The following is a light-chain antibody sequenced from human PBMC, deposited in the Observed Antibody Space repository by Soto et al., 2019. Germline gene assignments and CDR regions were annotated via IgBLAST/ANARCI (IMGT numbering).Light chain of an antibody. J-gene: IGKJ3*01. CDR1: QAISNH. V-gene: IGKV1-33*01. CDR2: DAS. CDR3: QQHHNLPLT. Sequence: DIQMTQSPSSLSASVGDRVTITCQASQAISNHLIWYQHKPGKAPSVLIYDASTLETGVPSRFRGTESGTEFTLTITSLQPDDVATYYCQQHHNLPLTFGPGSTVDIK.